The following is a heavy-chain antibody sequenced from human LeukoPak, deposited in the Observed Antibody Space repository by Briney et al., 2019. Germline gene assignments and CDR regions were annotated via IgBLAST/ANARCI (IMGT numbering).Heavy chain of an antibody. V-gene: IGHV3-48*03. J-gene: IGHJ3*02. Sequence: QPGGSLRLSCAASGFTFNSYEMNWVRQAPGKGLEWVSYISSSGSTKDYADSVKGRFTISRDNAKNSLYLQMNSLRAEDTAVYYCARDVEIWGQGTMVTVSS. CDR2: ISSSGSTK. CDR3: ARDVEI. CDR1: GFTFNSYE.